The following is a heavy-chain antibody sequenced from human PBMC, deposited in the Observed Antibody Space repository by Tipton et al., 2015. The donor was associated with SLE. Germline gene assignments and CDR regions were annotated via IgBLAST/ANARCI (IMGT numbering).Heavy chain of an antibody. J-gene: IGHJ4*02. CDR1: GGSISSASYY. CDR2: INYSGST. CDR3: ARDDCSRTSCYKGLGYFDY. V-gene: IGHV4-31*03. Sequence: TLSLTCTVSGGSISSASYYWSWIRRHPGKGLEWIGYINYSGSTYYNPSLKSRVTISEDTSNNQFPLKLSSVTAADTAVYYCARDDCSRTSCYKGLGYFDYWGQGILVTVSS. D-gene: IGHD2-2*02.